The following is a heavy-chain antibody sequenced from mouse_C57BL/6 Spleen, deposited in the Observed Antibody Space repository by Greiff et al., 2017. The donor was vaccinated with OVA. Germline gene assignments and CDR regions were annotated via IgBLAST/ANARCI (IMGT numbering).Heavy chain of an antibody. CDR1: GFTFSDYG. CDR2: ISSGSSTI. CDR3: ARIPYYYGSSYPAWFAY. Sequence: EVMLVESGGGLVKPGGSLKLSCAASGFTFSDYGMHWVRQAPEKGLEWVAYISSGSSTIYYADTVKGRFTISRDNAKNTLFLQMTSLRSEDTAMYYCARIPYYYGSSYPAWFAYWGQGTLVTVSA. J-gene: IGHJ3*01. V-gene: IGHV5-17*01. D-gene: IGHD1-1*01.